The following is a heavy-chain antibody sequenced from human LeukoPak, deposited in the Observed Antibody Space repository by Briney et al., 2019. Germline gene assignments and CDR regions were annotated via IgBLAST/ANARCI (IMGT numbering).Heavy chain of an antibody. D-gene: IGHD3-9*01. CDR3: ARDRYDVGVGFDF. Sequence: ASVKVSCKASGYMFAVFGITWVRQAPGQGLEWMGSIRVHNGDTNYAQKFQDRLTMTTDTSATTAYMELRSLKSDDTAVYYCARDRYDVGVGFDFWGQGTMVTVSS. CDR1: GYMFAVFG. CDR2: IRVHNGDT. J-gene: IGHJ3*01. V-gene: IGHV1-18*01.